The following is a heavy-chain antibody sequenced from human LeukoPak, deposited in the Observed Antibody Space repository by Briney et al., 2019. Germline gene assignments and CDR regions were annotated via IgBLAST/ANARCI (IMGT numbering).Heavy chain of an antibody. Sequence: GGSLRLSCAASGFMFSTCGMHWVRQAPGKGLEWVAVISYDGQNKYYGDSVRGRFTIARDNSKNTLHLQMNSLRREDTAMYYCAKDGLAGRFDSSVPGIYDGLDVWGQGTTVTVSS. CDR1: GFMFSTCG. J-gene: IGHJ6*02. D-gene: IGHD6-19*01. V-gene: IGHV3-30*18. CDR2: ISYDGQNK. CDR3: AKDGLAGRFDSSVPGIYDGLDV.